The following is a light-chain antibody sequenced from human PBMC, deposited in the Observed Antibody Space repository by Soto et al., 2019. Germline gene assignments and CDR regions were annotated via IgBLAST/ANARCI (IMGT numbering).Light chain of an antibody. V-gene: IGLV2-14*01. CDR2: DVN. CDR3: SSYTSSIS. J-gene: IGLJ2*01. CDR1: SSDVGGYNY. Sequence: QSALTQPASVSGSPGQSITISCTGTSSDVGGYNYVSWYQQHPGKAPKLMIYDVNTRPSGVSNRFSGSKSGNTASLTISGLQVEDEADYYCSSYTSSISFGGGTQLTVL.